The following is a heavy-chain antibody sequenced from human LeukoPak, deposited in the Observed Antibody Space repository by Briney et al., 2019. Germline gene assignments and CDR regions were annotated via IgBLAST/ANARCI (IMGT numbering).Heavy chain of an antibody. Sequence: SGTLSLTCAVSGCSISSYFWSWIRQPPGKGLEWIGYLYYSANTKYNPSLKSRVTISVDTSENQLSLRLSSVTAADTAVYYCARQRDSRRSFDYWGQGNLVTVSS. CDR1: GCSISSYF. D-gene: IGHD1-26*01. J-gene: IGHJ4*02. V-gene: IGHV4-59*08. CDR2: LYYSANT. CDR3: ARQRDSRRSFDY.